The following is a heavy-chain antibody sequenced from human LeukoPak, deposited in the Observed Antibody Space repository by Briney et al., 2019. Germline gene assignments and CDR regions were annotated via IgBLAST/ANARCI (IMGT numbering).Heavy chain of an antibody. CDR3: LLVAGTIDY. CDR2: ISAYNGNT. J-gene: IGHJ4*02. Sequence: ASVKVSCKASGYTFTGYYMHWVRQAPGQGLEWMGWISAYNGNTNYAQKLQGRVTMTTDTSTSTAYMELRSLRSDDTAVYYCLLVAGTIDYWGQGTLVTVSS. CDR1: GYTFTGYY. V-gene: IGHV1-18*04. D-gene: IGHD6-19*01.